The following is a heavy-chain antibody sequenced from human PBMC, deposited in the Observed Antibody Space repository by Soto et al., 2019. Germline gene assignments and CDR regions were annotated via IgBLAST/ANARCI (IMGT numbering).Heavy chain of an antibody. CDR1: GYTFTSYD. D-gene: IGHD6-13*01. Sequence: QVQLVQSGAEVKKPGASVKVSCKASGYTFTSYDINWVRQATGQGLEWMGWMNPNSGNTGYAQKFQGIVPVARNTSISTAYMELSSLRSEDTAVYYCARERAAAGSNWFDPWGQGTLVTVSS. CDR2: MNPNSGNT. V-gene: IGHV1-8*01. J-gene: IGHJ5*02. CDR3: ARERAAAGSNWFDP.